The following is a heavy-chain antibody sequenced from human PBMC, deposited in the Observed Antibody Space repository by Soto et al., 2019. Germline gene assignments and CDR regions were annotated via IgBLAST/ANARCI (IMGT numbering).Heavy chain of an antibody. CDR1: GFTFSDYG. D-gene: IGHD3-22*01. Sequence: GGSLRLSCAVSGFTFSDYGMHWVRQAPDKGLEWVAAISYDGTNKYYTDSVKGRFTISRDNSENTLYLQMNSLRVEDTAVYYCARNYYDSGGGFDYWGQGTLVTVSS. V-gene: IGHV3-30*03. CDR3: ARNYYDSGGGFDY. CDR2: ISYDGTNK. J-gene: IGHJ4*02.